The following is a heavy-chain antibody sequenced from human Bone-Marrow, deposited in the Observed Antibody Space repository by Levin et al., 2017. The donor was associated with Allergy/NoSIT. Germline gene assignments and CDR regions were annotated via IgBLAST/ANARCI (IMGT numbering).Heavy chain of an antibody. CDR2: ISYDTGSNK. D-gene: IGHD5-18*01. CDR3: ARAGGYSYHHYCDK. J-gene: IGHJ4*02. Sequence: LSLTCATSGFAFSDYALHWVRQAPGKGLEWVAVISYDTGSNKYYADSAKGRFTISRDNSKNTLYLQMNSLRVEDRGVYYCARAGGYSYHHYCDKWGQGTLVTVSS. CDR1: GFAFSDYA. V-gene: IGHV3-30-3*01.